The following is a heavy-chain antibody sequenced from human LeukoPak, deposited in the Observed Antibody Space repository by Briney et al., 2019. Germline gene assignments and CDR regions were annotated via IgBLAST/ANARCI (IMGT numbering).Heavy chain of an antibody. CDR1: GFTFSSYG. Sequence: GGSLRLSCAASGFTFSSYGMHWARQAPGKGLEWVAVIWYDGSNKYYADSVKGRFTISRDNSKNTLYLQMNSLRDEDTGVYYCARDPEALDYWGQGTRVTVSS. J-gene: IGHJ4*02. CDR3: ARDPEALDY. V-gene: IGHV3-33*01. CDR2: IWYDGSNK.